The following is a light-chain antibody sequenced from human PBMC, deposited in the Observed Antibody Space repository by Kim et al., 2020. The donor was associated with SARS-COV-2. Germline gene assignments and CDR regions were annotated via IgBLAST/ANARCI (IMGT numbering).Light chain of an antibody. J-gene: IGLJ3*02. CDR2: RNN. Sequence: RHTATQTCTGNRDKVSNQGAAGRKPHQGPPPKLLSYRNNNRPSGISERLSASRSGNTASLTITGLQPEDEADYYCSAWDSSLSAWVLGGGTQLTVL. V-gene: IGLV10-54*01. CDR3: SAWDSSLSAWV. CDR1: RDKVSNQG.